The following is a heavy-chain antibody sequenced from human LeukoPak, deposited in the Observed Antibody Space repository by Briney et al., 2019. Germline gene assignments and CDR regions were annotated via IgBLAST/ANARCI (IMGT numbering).Heavy chain of an antibody. CDR1: GFTFGSYS. V-gene: IGHV3-21*01. CDR3: ASARLVYCSSTSCPGLSDY. J-gene: IGHJ4*02. CDR2: ISSSSSYI. D-gene: IGHD2-2*01. Sequence: TPGGSLRLSCAASGFTFGSYSMNWVRQAPGKGLEWVSSISSSSSYIYYADSVKGRFTISRDNAKNSLYLQMNSLRAEDTAVYYCASARLVYCSSTSCPGLSDYWGQGTLVTVSS.